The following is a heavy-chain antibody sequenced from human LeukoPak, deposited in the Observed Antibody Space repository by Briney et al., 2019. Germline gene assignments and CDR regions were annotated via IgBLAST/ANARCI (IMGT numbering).Heavy chain of an antibody. CDR1: GFIFGDHA. V-gene: IGHV3-49*04. CDR2: IRSKADGGTK. D-gene: IGHD3-16*01. Sequence: GRSRRLSCTASGFIFGDHAMSWVRQAPGKGLECVGFIRSKADGGTKEYATAVKGRFTISRDDSEGIAYLQMNSLNTEDTGVYYCARVPILLWIHNGMDVWGQGTTVIVSS. CDR3: ARVPILLWIHNGMDV. J-gene: IGHJ6*02.